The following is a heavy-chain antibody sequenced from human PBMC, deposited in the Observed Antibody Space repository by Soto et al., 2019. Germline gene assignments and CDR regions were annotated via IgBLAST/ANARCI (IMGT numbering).Heavy chain of an antibody. CDR3: ARLAQLPVLGASDF. CDR2: IYPCDSDT. V-gene: IGHV5-51*01. Sequence: GESLQISCKGSGYSFNSYWIGWVRQIPWKGLEWMGIIYPCDSDTRYSPSFQGQVTISDDKSISTAYLQWSSLKASDTAMYYCARLAQLPVLGASDFWGHGTLVTV. D-gene: IGHD6-13*01. CDR1: GYSFNSYW. J-gene: IGHJ3*01.